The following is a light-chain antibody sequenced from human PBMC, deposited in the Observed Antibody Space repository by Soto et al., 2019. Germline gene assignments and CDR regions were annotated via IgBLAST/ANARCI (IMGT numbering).Light chain of an antibody. V-gene: IGLV2-11*01. CDR1: SSDVGTYNY. Sequence: LTQPRSVSGPPGQSVSISCSGTSSDVGTYNYVSWYQQHPGKAPKLMIYDVGKRPSGVPDRFSGSKSGNTASLTISGLQAEDEADYYCCSYAGGYTHAVFGGGTKVTVL. CDR2: DVG. J-gene: IGLJ2*01. CDR3: CSYAGGYTHAV.